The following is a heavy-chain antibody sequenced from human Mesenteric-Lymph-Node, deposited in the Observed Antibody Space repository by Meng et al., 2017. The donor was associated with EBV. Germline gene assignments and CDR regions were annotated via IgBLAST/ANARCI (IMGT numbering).Heavy chain of an antibody. CDR3: ARPRIRYGSGSYYY. V-gene: IGHV4-34*01. Sequence: GQLQQWGAGLLKPSETLSLPCAVHGGSFSDYFWTWIRQAPGKGLEWVGEINHSGSTKYNPSLKSRVTISVDTSKNQISLNLNSVTAADTAVYYCARPRIRYGSGSYYYWGQGTLVTVSS. J-gene: IGHJ4*02. CDR1: GGSFSDYF. D-gene: IGHD3-10*01. CDR2: INHSGST.